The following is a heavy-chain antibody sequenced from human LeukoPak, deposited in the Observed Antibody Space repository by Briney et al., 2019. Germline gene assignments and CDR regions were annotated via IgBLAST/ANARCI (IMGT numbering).Heavy chain of an antibody. J-gene: IGHJ4*02. Sequence: GGSLRLSCAASGFTFSSYWMHWVRQAPGKGLVWVSRINSDGSSTSYADSVKGRFTISRDNAKNTVYLQMSGLGVDDTAVYYCARDNYYSIDYWGQGTLVTVSS. CDR3: ARDNYYSIDY. V-gene: IGHV3-74*01. D-gene: IGHD1-26*01. CDR1: GFTFSSYW. CDR2: INSDGSST.